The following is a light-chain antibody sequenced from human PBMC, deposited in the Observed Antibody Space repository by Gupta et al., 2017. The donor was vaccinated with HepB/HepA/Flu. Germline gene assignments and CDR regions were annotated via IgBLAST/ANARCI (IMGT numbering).Light chain of an antibody. CDR2: NVN. CDR1: SSDVGAFYY. Sequence: QSALTQPASVSGSPGQSVTISCTGTSSDVGAFYYVSCYQHQHPGKAPKLMIYNVNSRPSGVSNRFSGSKSGNTASLTISGLQAEDEADYYCSSYTTKSTLIFGGGTKLTVL. J-gene: IGLJ2*01. V-gene: IGLV2-14*03. CDR3: SSYTTKSTLI.